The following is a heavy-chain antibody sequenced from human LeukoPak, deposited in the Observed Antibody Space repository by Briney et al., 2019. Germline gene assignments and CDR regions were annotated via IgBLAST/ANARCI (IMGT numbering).Heavy chain of an antibody. Sequence: ASVKVSCKASGYTFTSYGISWVRQAPGQGPEWMGWVNPNSGGTNYGQKFQGRVTMTRDTSISTAYMELSRLRSDDTALYYCAYSSGKRGDAFDVWGRGTMVTVSS. CDR2: VNPNSGGT. D-gene: IGHD3-10*01. CDR1: GYTFTSYG. V-gene: IGHV1-2*02. CDR3: AYSSGKRGDAFDV. J-gene: IGHJ3*01.